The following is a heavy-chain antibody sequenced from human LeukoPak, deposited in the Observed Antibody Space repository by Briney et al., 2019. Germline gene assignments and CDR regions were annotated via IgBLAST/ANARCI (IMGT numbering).Heavy chain of an antibody. V-gene: IGHV1-18*04. CDR3: AENNYYDSRGYPFDP. D-gene: IGHD3-22*01. CDR2: ISAYNGNT. J-gene: IGHJ5*02. CDR1: GYTFTVYY. Sequence: ASVKVSCKASGYTFTVYYMHWVRQAPGQGLEWMGWISAYNGNTNYAQKVQGRVTMTTDTSTSTAYMELRSLRSDDTAVYYCAENNYYDSRGYPFDPWGQGTLVTVSS.